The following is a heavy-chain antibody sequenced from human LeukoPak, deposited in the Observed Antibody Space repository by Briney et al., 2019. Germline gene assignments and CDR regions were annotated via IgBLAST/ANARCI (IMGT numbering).Heavy chain of an antibody. J-gene: IGHJ4*02. CDR1: GGSISSSSYY. D-gene: IGHD3-10*01. CDR2: IYYSGST. CDR3: ASRGGRYYYGSGSYYRDF. V-gene: IGHV4-39*07. Sequence: SETLSLTCTVSGGSISSSSYYWGWIRQPPGKGLEWIGSIYYSGSTNYNPSLKSRVTISVDTSKNQFSLKLSSVTAADTAVYYCASRGGRYYYGSGSYYRDFWGQGTLVTVSS.